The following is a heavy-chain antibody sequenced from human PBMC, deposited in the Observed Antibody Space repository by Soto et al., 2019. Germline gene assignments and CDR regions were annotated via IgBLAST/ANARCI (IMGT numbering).Heavy chain of an antibody. CDR2: IYSGGST. J-gene: IGHJ4*02. V-gene: IGHV3-53*04. CDR1: GFTVSSNY. CDR3: ASLGYCTNGVCDVNFDY. D-gene: IGHD2-8*01. Sequence: GGSLRLSCAASGFTVSSNYMSWVRQAPGKGLEWVSVIYSGGSTYYADSVKGRFTISRHNSKNTLYLQMNSLRAEDTAVYYCASLGYCTNGVCDVNFDYWGQGTLVTVSS.